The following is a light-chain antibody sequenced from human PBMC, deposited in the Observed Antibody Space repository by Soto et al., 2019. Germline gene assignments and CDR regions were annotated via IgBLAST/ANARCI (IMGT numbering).Light chain of an antibody. CDR3: QVWDSSTAGYV. V-gene: IGLV3-9*01. CDR1: NIGSKN. J-gene: IGLJ1*01. CDR2: RDS. Sequence: SYELTQPLSVSVALGQTARITCGGNNIGSKNVHWYQQKPGQAPVLVIYRDSNRPSGIPERFSGSNSGNTATLTISRAQAGDEADYYCQVWDSSTAGYVFGTGTKVTVL.